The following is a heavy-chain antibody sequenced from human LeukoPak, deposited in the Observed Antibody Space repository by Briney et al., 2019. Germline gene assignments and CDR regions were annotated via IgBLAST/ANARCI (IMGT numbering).Heavy chain of an antibody. CDR2: VSGSGGST. V-gene: IGHV3-23*01. CDR3: ARALKFDWFPSDYYYYGMDV. J-gene: IGHJ6*02. CDR1: GFTFSNYA. Sequence: TGGFLRLSCAASGFTFSNYAMSWVRQSPRKGLEWVSAVSGSGGSTYYADSVRGRFTVSRDNSQITLYLQMNSLRAEDTAVYYCARALKFDWFPSDYYYYGMDVWGQGTTVTVSS. D-gene: IGHD3-9*01.